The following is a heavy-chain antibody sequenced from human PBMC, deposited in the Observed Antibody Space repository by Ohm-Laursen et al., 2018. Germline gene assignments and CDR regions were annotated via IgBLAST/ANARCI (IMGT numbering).Heavy chain of an antibody. CDR3: VGGYITVFHY. D-gene: IGHD5-12*01. CDR1: GFTFNNNW. J-gene: IGHJ4*02. Sequence: SLRLSCSASGFTFNNNWMHWVRQAPGKGLVWVSRINSDGSTTNYADSVKGRFTISRDNAKNTLYLQMNSLGAEDTALYYCVGGYITVFHYWGQGTLVTVSS. V-gene: IGHV3-74*01. CDR2: INSDGSTT.